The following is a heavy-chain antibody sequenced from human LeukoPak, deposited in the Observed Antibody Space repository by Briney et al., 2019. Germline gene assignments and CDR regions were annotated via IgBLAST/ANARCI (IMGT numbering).Heavy chain of an antibody. V-gene: IGHV4-39*01. Sequence: PSETLSLTCTVSGGSIRSTYYLWGWIRQPPGKGLEWIGSIHYTGSTNYNPSLKGRVAISVDTSKNQFSLNLTSVTAADTAVYYCARHGHHGDHDYWGQGTLVTVSS. CDR2: IHYTGST. CDR1: GGSIRSTYYL. J-gene: IGHJ4*02. CDR3: ARHGHHGDHDY. D-gene: IGHD2-21*02.